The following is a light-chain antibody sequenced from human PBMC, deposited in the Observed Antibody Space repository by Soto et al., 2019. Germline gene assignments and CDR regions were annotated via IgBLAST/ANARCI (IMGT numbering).Light chain of an antibody. CDR1: RSITTH. Sequence: DIHMTQSPSSLSASVGDRFTITCRASRSITTHLNWYQQKPGKAPKLLISSASTLQSGVPSTFSGSGSGTDFTLTISSLQPEDFATYFCQQCLSTPLTFGGGTKVDI. CDR2: SAS. V-gene: IGKV1-39*01. CDR3: QQCLSTPLT. J-gene: IGKJ4*01.